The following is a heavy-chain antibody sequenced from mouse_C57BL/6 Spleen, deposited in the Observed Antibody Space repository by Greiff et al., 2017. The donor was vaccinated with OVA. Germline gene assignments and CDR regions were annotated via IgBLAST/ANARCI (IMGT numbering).Heavy chain of an antibody. CDR2: IDPANGNT. CDR3: ARTVVAKDWYFDV. V-gene: IGHV14-3*01. CDR1: GFNIKNTY. D-gene: IGHD1-1*01. J-gene: IGHJ1*03. Sequence: EVQLQQSVAELVRPGASVKLSCTASGFNIKNTYMHWVKQRPEQGLEWIGRIDPANGNTKYAPRFQGKATITADTSSNTAYLQLSSLTSEDTAIYDCARTVVAKDWYFDVWGTGTTVTVSS.